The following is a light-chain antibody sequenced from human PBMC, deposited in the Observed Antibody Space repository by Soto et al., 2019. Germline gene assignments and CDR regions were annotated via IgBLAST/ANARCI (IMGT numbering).Light chain of an antibody. CDR1: QSVSSSY. CDR2: GAS. V-gene: IGKV3-20*01. J-gene: IGKJ1*01. Sequence: EIVLTQSPGTLSLSPGERATLSCRASQSVSSSYLAWYQQKPGQAPRLLIYGASSRATGIPDRFSGSGSGTDFTLTISRLEPEDSAVYYCQQYGGFGQGTKVDIK. CDR3: QQYGG.